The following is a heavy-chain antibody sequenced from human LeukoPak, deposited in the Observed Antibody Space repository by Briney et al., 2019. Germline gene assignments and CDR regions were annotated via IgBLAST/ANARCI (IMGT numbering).Heavy chain of an antibody. Sequence: GGSLRLTCAAAGFTFSSYEMNWVRQAPGKGLEWVSYISSSGSTIYYADSVKGRFTISRDNAKNSLYLQMNSLRAEDTAVYYCAELGITMIGGVWGKGTTVTISS. CDR1: GFTFSSYE. J-gene: IGHJ6*04. CDR3: AELGITMIGGV. V-gene: IGHV3-48*03. CDR2: ISSSGSTI. D-gene: IGHD3-10*02.